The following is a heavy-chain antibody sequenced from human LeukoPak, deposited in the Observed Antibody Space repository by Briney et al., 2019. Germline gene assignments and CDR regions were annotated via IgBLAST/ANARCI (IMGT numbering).Heavy chain of an antibody. Sequence: PSETLSLTCAVSGYSISRGYYWAWIRQPPGKGLEWIGTIYHTGSTYYNPSLESRVTISVDTSKNEFSLNLNSVTAADTAVYYCARAGWIITSGIDYWGQGALVTVYS. CDR2: IYHTGST. CDR1: GYSISRGYY. V-gene: IGHV4-38-2*01. CDR3: ARAGWIITSGIDY. J-gene: IGHJ4*02. D-gene: IGHD3-10*01.